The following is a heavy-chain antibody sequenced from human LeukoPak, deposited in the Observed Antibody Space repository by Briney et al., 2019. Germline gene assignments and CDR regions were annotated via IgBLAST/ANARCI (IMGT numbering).Heavy chain of an antibody. V-gene: IGHV4-61*08. CDR3: ARHAYDWTPDAFDI. J-gene: IGHJ3*02. CDR2: IYYSGST. Sequence: PSETLSLTCTVSGGSISSGDYYWSWIRQPPGKGLEWIGYIYYSGSTNYNPSLKSRVTISVDTSKNQFSLKLSSVTAADTAVYYCARHAYDWTPDAFDIWGQGTMVTVSS. D-gene: IGHD1-20*01. CDR1: GGSISSGDYY.